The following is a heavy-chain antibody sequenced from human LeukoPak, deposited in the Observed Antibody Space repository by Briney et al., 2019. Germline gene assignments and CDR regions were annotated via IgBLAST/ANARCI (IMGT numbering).Heavy chain of an antibody. V-gene: IGHV3-21*01. Sequence: GGSLRLSCAASGFTFSSYSMNWVHQAPGKRLEWVSSISSSSSYIYYADSVRGRFTISRDNAKNSLYLQMNSLRAEDTAVYYCARDEYYDFWSGYFVDYWGQGTLVTVSS. CDR3: ARDEYYDFWSGYFVDY. CDR1: GFTFSSYS. CDR2: ISSSSSYI. D-gene: IGHD3-3*01. J-gene: IGHJ4*02.